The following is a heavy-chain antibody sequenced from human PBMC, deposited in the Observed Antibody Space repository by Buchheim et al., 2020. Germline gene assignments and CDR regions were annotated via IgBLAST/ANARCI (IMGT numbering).Heavy chain of an antibody. CDR3: ARGPIAEAFYYYYGMDV. CDR1: GFTFSSYW. Sequence: EVQLVESGGGLVQPGGSLRLSCAASGFTFSSYWMSWVRQAPGKGLEWVANIKQDGSEKYYVDSVKGRFTISRDNSKNSLSLQMNSLRAEETAVYYCARGPIAEAFYYYYGMDVWGQGTT. D-gene: IGHD2-21*01. J-gene: IGHJ6*02. CDR2: IKQDGSEK. V-gene: IGHV3-7*01.